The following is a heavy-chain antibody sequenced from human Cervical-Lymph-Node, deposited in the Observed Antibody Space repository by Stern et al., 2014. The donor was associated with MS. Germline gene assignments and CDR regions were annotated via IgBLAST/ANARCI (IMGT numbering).Heavy chain of an antibody. CDR1: GFTFSTYG. CDR2: IWSEGTNS. V-gene: IGHV3-33*01. CDR3: AREAPVEPAATDAFEI. Sequence: VQLVESGGGVVQPGRSLRLSCAASGFTFSTYGMHWVRQAPGKGLEWVDVIWSEGTNSLYVDSVKVRFTITRANSKNTLLLQMNSLRTEDTAVYYCAREAPVEPAATDAFEIWGRGTMVAVSS. J-gene: IGHJ3*02. D-gene: IGHD2-2*01.